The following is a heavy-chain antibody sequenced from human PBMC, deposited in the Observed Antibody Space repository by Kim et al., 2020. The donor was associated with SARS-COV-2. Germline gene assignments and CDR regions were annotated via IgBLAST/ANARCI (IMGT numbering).Heavy chain of an antibody. CDR1: GGSFSGYY. J-gene: IGHJ4*02. CDR3: ATSRGIAAAADLFDY. V-gene: IGHV4-34*01. CDR2: INHSGST. Sequence: SETLSLTCAVYGGSFSGYYWSWIRQPPGKGLEWIGEINHSGSTNYNPSLKSRVTISVDTSKNQFSLKLSSVTAADTAVYYCATSRGIAAAADLFDYWGQGTLVTVSS. D-gene: IGHD6-13*01.